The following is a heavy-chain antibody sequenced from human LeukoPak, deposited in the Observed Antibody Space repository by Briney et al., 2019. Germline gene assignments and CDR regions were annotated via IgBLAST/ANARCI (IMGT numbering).Heavy chain of an antibody. D-gene: IGHD4/OR15-4a*01. Sequence: GGSLRLSCAASGFTFDDYTMHWVRQAPGKGLEWVSLISWDGGRTYYADSMKGRFTVSRDNSKNSLYLQMNSLRTDDTALYYCARRAGAYSHPYDYWGQGTLVTVSS. J-gene: IGHJ4*02. CDR1: GFTFDDYT. CDR3: ARRAGAYSHPYDY. CDR2: ISWDGGRT. V-gene: IGHV3-43*01.